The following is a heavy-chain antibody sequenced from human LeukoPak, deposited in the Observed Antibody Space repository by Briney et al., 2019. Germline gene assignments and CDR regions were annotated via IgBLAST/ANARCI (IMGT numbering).Heavy chain of an antibody. Sequence: GGSLRLSCAASGFTFSSYGMSWVRQAPGKGLECVSSISGSGGSTDHADSVKGRFTISRDNSKNTLYLQMNSLRAEDTAVYYCAKGELVRSYYGMDVWGQGTTVTVSS. CDR1: GFTFSSYG. CDR2: ISGSGGST. J-gene: IGHJ6*02. D-gene: IGHD6-13*01. CDR3: AKGELVRSYYGMDV. V-gene: IGHV3-23*01.